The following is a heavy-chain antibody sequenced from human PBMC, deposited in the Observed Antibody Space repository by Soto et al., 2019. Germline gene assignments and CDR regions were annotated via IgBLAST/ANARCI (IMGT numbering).Heavy chain of an antibody. CDR2: INPNSGGT. CDR1: GFTFTGHY. V-gene: IGHV1-2*02. CDR3: AKSGSFFMPSLGYFDY. Sequence: ASVKVSCKASGFTFTGHYIHWVRQAPGQGLEWMGWINPNSGGTSYAQKFQGRVTMTRDTYITTAYMELSRLSSDDTAVYYCAKSGSFFMPSLGYFDYWGQGTLVTVSS. D-gene: IGHD1-26*01. J-gene: IGHJ4*02.